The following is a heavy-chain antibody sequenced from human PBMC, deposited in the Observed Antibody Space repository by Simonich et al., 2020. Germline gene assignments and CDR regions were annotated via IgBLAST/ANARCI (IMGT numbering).Heavy chain of an antibody. V-gene: IGHV1-69*10. CDR1: GGTFSSYA. D-gene: IGHD1-7*01. CDR3: ARDGITGTTFDAFDI. Sequence: QVQLVQSGAEVKKPGSSVKVSCKASGGTFSSYAISWVRQAPGQGLEWLGGIIPILGIANYAQKVQGRVTITADKSTSTAYMELSSLRSEDTAVYYCARDGITGTTFDAFDIWGQGTMVTVSS. CDR2: IIPILGIA. J-gene: IGHJ3*02.